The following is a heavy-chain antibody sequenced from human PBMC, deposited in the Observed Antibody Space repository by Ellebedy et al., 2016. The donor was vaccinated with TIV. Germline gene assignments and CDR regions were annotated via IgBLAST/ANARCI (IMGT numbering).Heavy chain of an antibody. CDR1: GVTFSSYA. Sequence: GGSLRLXCAVSGVTFSSYAMNWVRQAPEKGLEGVSFISGNGGRIYHADSVKGRFTISRESSKKTLYLQMNSLRGEDTAVYYCASGRSIDHWGQGTPVTVSS. V-gene: IGHV3-23*01. D-gene: IGHD1-26*01. CDR2: ISGNGGRI. CDR3: ASGRSIDH. J-gene: IGHJ4*02.